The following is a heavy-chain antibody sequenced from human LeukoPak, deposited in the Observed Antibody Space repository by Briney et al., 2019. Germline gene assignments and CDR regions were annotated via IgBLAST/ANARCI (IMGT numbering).Heavy chain of an antibody. J-gene: IGHJ5*02. Sequence: SETLSLTCTVSGGSISSYCWSWVRQPPGKGLEWTGYIFTSGSTDYNPSLKSRVTMSVDTSKNQLSMELRFLTAADTAVYYCATSHDVKTAPYDLWGQGTLVTVSS. CDR3: ATSHDVKTAPYDL. V-gene: IGHV4-4*09. D-gene: IGHD2-21*01. CDR2: IFTSGST. CDR1: GGSISSYC.